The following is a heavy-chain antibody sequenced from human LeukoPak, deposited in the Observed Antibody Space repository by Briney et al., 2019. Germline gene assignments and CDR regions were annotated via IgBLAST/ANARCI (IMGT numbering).Heavy chain of an antibody. D-gene: IGHD2-2*01. CDR3: ARVVQGFDDFEI. V-gene: IGHV4-34*01. J-gene: IGHJ3*02. CDR1: GGSFSGYY. CDR2: INHSGST. Sequence: SETLSLTCAVYGGSFSGYYWSWIRQPPGKGLEWIGEINHSGSTNYNPSLKSPVTISVDTSKNQFSRKLSSVTAADTAVYYCARVVQGFDDFEIWGQGTMVTVSS.